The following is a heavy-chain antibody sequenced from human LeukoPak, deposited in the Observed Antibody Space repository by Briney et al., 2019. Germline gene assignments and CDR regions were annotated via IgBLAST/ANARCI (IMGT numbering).Heavy chain of an antibody. J-gene: IGHJ4*02. V-gene: IGHV4-34*01. CDR3: ARGHSRVLIDD. CDR2: IQYSADT. D-gene: IGHD1-26*01. CDR1: GGSFSEYY. Sequence: SQSPGLTYAVAGGSFSEYYWSWIRQPTGKGLEWIGEIQYSADTNYNPSLKSRVTISVDTSKNQLSLKLSSVTAADTAVYYCARGHSRVLIDDWGQGTLVTVSS.